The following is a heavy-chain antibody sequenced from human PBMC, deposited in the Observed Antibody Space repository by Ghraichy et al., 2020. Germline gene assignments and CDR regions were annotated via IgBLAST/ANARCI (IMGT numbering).Heavy chain of an antibody. Sequence: LETLSLTCTVSGGSISSYYWSWIRQPPGKGLEWIGYIYYSGSTNHNPSLKSRVTISVDTSKSQFSLKLNSVTAADTAVYYCARGRCTSCYRLDYYYGMDVWGQGTTVTVSS. D-gene: IGHD2-2*01. CDR2: IYYSGST. V-gene: IGHV4-59*01. J-gene: IGHJ6*02. CDR1: GGSISSYY. CDR3: ARGRCTSCYRLDYYYGMDV.